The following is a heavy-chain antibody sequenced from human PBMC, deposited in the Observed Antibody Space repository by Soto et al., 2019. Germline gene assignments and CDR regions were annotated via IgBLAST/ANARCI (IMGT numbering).Heavy chain of an antibody. V-gene: IGHV1-46*01. CDR3: ARGDSSSWYMKKSINFDY. CDR2: INPSGGST. CDR1: GYTFTSYY. D-gene: IGHD6-13*01. Sequence: ASVKVSCKASGYTFTSYYMHWVRQAPGQGLEWMGIINPSGGSTSYAQKFQGRVTMTRDTSTSTVHMELSSLRSEDTAVYYCARGDSSSWYMKKSINFDYWGQGTLVTVSS. J-gene: IGHJ4*02.